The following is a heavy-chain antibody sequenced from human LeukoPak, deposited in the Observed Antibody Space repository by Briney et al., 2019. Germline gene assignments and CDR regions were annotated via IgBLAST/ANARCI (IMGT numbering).Heavy chain of an antibody. CDR1: GYTFTDYY. V-gene: IGHV1-2*02. CDR3: ARDSGERGSGSYLIAY. J-gene: IGHJ4*02. D-gene: IGHD3-10*01. CDR2: INPNSGDT. Sequence: EASVKVSCKASGYTFTDYYINWVRQAPGQGLEWMGWINPNSGDTNYAQKFQGRVTMTRDTSISTAYMELSRLRSDDTAVYYCARDSGERGSGSYLIAYWGQGTLVTVSS.